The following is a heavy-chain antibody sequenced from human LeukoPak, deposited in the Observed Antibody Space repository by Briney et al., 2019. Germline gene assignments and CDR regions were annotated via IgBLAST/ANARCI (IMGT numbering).Heavy chain of an antibody. Sequence: PSETLSLTCGVYGGSFSGHYWNWIRQPPGKGLEWIGGINPSGSSNYNPSLKSRVTISGDASKKQVSLRLISVTAADTAVYYCVKGLQPYCSNGLCYTGDYWGQGTLVTVSS. J-gene: IGHJ4*02. CDR1: GGSFSGHY. CDR3: VKGLQPYCSNGLCYTGDY. V-gene: IGHV4-34*01. D-gene: IGHD2-8*01. CDR2: INPSGSS.